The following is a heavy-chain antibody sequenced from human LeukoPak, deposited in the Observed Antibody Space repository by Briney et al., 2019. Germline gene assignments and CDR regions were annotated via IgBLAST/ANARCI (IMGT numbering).Heavy chain of an antibody. CDR1: EYTFTSYD. Sequence: ASVKVSCKASEYTFTSYDINWVRQATGQGLEWMEWTNPNSSNTGYAQKFQGRVTMTRNTSISTAYMELSSLKSKDTAVYNCVRVLPAEGPIAAAGTYFDYWGQGTLVTVSS. V-gene: IGHV1-8*01. CDR2: TNPNSSNT. CDR3: VRVLPAEGPIAAAGTYFDY. J-gene: IGHJ4*02. D-gene: IGHD6-13*01.